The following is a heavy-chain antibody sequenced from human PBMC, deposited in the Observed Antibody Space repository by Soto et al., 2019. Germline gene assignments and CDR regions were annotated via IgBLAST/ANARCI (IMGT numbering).Heavy chain of an antibody. J-gene: IGHJ2*01. V-gene: IGHV3-33*01. D-gene: IGHD4-17*01. CDR3: ARGPMTTVTTWGDWYFDL. CDR1: GFIFSSYG. CDR2: IWYDGTNK. Sequence: QVQLVESGGGVVQPGRSLRLSCATSGFIFSSYGMHWVRQGPGKGLEWVAVIWYDGTNKYYADSVNGRFTISRDDSKNTLYLQVNRLRAEDTAVYYCARGPMTTVTTWGDWYFDLWGRGTLVTVSS.